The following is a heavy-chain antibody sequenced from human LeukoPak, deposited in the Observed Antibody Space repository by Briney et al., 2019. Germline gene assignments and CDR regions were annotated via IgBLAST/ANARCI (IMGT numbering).Heavy chain of an antibody. J-gene: IGHJ5*02. CDR1: GGSISSYY. CDR2: IYYSGST. CDR3: ARGAYYYGSGSYYKANNWFDP. D-gene: IGHD3-10*01. Sequence: PSETLSLTCTVSGGSISSYYWSWIRQPPGKGLEWIGYIYYSGSTNYKPSLKSRVTISVDTSKNQFSLKLSSVTAADTAVYYCARGAYYYGSGSYYKANNWFDPWGQGTLVTVSS. V-gene: IGHV4-59*01.